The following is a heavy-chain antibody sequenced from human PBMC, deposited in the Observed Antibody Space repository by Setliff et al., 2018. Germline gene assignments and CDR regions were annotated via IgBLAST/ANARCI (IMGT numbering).Heavy chain of an antibody. CDR3: ARWTARAVDY. Sequence: GGSLRLSCAASGFSFSSYTMNWVRQAPGKGLEWISSIGGSSNTIFYADSVKGRFTISRDNAKNSLYLQMSSLRAEDTAVYYCARWTARAVDYWGQGTLVTVSS. J-gene: IGHJ4*02. V-gene: IGHV3-48*01. CDR2: IGGSSNTI. D-gene: IGHD6-6*01. CDR1: GFSFSSYT.